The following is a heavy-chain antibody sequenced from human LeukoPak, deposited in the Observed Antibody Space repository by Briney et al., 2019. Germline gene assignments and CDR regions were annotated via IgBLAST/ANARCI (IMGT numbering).Heavy chain of an antibody. CDR1: GYIFTSYD. V-gene: IGHV1-18*01. CDR3: ARVGAYCTSTSCLDY. J-gene: IGHJ4*02. D-gene: IGHD2-2*01. CDR2: VNPISGNT. Sequence: ASVKVSCKASGYIFTSYDINWVRQATGQGLEWMGWVNPISGNTNYAQKLQGRVTMTTDTSTSTAYMELRSLTSDDTAVYYCARVGAYCTSTSCLDYWAREPWSPSPQ.